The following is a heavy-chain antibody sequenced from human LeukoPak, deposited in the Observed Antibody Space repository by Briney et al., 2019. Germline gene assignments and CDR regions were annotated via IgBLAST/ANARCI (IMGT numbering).Heavy chain of an antibody. CDR3: AKDNIAAAGGDSALDY. CDR1: GFTFDDYA. Sequence: GGSLRLSCAASGFTFDDYAMPWVRQAPGKGLEWVSGISWNSGSIGYADSVKGRFTISRDNAKNSLYLQMNSLRAEDTALYYCAKDNIAAAGGDSALDYWGQGTLVTVSS. J-gene: IGHJ4*02. V-gene: IGHV3-9*01. D-gene: IGHD6-13*01. CDR2: ISWNSGSI.